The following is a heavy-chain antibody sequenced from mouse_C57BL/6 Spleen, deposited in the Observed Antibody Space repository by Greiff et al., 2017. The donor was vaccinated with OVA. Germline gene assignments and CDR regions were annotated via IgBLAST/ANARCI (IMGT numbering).Heavy chain of an antibody. CDR2: ISSGGDYI. CDR3: TREASQLGRRRYFDV. V-gene: IGHV5-9-1*02. Sequence: DVMLVESGEGLVKPGGSLKLSCAASGFTFSSYAMSWVRQTPEKRLEWVAYISSGGDYIYYADTVKGRFTISRDNARNTLYLQMSSLKSEDTAMYYCTREASQLGRRRYFDVWGTGTTVTVSS. D-gene: IGHD4-1*02. J-gene: IGHJ1*03. CDR1: GFTFSSYA.